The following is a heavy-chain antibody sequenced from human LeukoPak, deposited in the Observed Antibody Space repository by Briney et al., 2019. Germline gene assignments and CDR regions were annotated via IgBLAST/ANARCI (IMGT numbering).Heavy chain of an antibody. CDR1: GGSFSGYY. V-gene: IGHV4-34*01. CDR3: ARGGWAVRFDS. CDR2: INHVGRT. Sequence: SETLSLTCAVYGGSFSGYYWSWIRQPPGRGLEWIGEINHVGRTNYNPSLESRVTISVDTSKNQLSLKLSSVSAADTAVYYCARGGWAVRFDSWGQGALVTVCS. D-gene: IGHD3-16*01. J-gene: IGHJ4*02.